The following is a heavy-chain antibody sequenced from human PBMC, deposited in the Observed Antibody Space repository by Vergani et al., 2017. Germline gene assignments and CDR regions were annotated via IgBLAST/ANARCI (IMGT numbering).Heavy chain of an antibody. Sequence: QVQLQDSGPGLVKPSETLSLTCTVSGGSISSYYCSWIRQPPGKGLDWIGYLYYSGSTNYNPALKCRVTISVDTSNYQFSLKLRSVTAADTAVYYCTRDIAGAGTEYDFDYWGQGTLVTVSS. CDR3: TRDIAGAGTEYDFDY. CDR2: LYYSGST. J-gene: IGHJ4*02. CDR1: GGSISSYY. V-gene: IGHV4-59*01. D-gene: IGHD6-13*01.